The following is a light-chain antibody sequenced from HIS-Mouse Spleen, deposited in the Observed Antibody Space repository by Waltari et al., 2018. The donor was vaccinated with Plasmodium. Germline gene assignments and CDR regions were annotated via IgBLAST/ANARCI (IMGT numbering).Light chain of an antibody. Sequence: SYELTQPPSVSVSPGQTARITCSGDALPKQYAYWYQQKPGQAPVQVIYKDSGRPSGIPERFSGSSSGTTVTLTISGVQAEDEADYYCQSADSSGTPNWVFGGGTKLTVL. CDR3: QSADSSGTPNWV. J-gene: IGLJ3*02. V-gene: IGLV3-25*03. CDR1: ALPKQY. CDR2: KDS.